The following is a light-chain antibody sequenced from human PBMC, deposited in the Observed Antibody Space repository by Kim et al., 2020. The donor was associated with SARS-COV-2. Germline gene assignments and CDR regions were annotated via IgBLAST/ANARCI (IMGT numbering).Light chain of an antibody. V-gene: IGLV1-44*01. CDR3: GTWDDSLDAWV. CDR2: NTD. CDR1: SSNIGINA. J-gene: IGLJ3*02. Sequence: QSVLTQSPSASGTPGQRVEISCSGRSSNIGINAVNWYRVFPGTAPKLIIYNTDQRPSGVPDRISGSKSGPSASLALSGLLFEDEADYYCGTWDDSLDAWVFGGGTQLTVL.